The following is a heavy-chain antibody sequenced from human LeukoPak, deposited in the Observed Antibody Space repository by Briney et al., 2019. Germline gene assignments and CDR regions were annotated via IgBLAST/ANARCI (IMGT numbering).Heavy chain of an antibody. CDR1: GFTFSSYA. CDR2: ISGSGGST. Sequence: GGSLRLSCAASGFTFSSYAMSWVRQAPGKGLEWVSAISGSGGSTYYADSVKGRFTIPRDNSKNTLYLQMNSLRAEDTAVYYCAKDLYGDPYYFDYWGQGTLVTVSS. V-gene: IGHV3-23*01. D-gene: IGHD4-17*01. J-gene: IGHJ4*02. CDR3: AKDLYGDPYYFDY.